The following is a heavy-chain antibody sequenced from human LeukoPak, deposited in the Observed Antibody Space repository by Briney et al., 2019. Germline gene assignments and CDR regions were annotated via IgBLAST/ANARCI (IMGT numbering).Heavy chain of an antibody. CDR3: ARDMGIYAFDI. Sequence: PGGSLRLSCAASGFTFSSYSMNWVRQAPGKGLVWVSRISSDGSTTNYADSVKGRFTISRDNAKNTLYLQMNSLRAEDTAVYYCARDMGIYAFDIWGQGTMVTVSS. J-gene: IGHJ3*02. D-gene: IGHD6-13*01. CDR1: GFTFSSYS. CDR2: ISSDGSTT. V-gene: IGHV3-74*01.